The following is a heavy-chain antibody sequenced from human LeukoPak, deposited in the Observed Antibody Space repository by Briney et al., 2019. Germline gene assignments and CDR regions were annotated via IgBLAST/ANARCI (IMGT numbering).Heavy chain of an antibody. J-gene: IGHJ4*02. CDR2: INHSGST. Sequence: SETLSLTCAVYGGSFSGYYWSWIRQPPGKGLEWIAEINHSGSTNYNPSLKSRVTISVDTSKNQFSLKLSSVTAADTAVYYCARGGYDFWSGYYRPARTFDYWGQGTLVTVSS. CDR1: GGSFSGYY. CDR3: ARGGYDFWSGYYRPARTFDY. V-gene: IGHV4-34*01. D-gene: IGHD3-3*01.